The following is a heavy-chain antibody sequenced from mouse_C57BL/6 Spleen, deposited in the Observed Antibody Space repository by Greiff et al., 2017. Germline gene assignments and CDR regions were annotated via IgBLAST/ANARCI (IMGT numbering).Heavy chain of an antibody. V-gene: IGHV1-7*01. CDR2: INPSSGYT. J-gene: IGHJ2*01. CDR1: GYTFTSYW. D-gene: IGHD2-5*01. Sequence: QVQLKESGAELAKPGASVKLSCKASGYTFTSYWMHWVNQRPGQGLEWLGYINPSSGYTKYNQKFKDKATLTADKSSSTAYMQLSSLTYEDSAVYYCARSGYYSNYEGYFDYWGQGTTLTVSS. CDR3: ARSGYYSNYEGYFDY.